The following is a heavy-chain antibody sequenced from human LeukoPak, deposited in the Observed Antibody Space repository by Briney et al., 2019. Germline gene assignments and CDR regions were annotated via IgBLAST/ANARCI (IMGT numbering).Heavy chain of an antibody. Sequence: GGSLRLSCAASGFTFSDYYMSWIRQAPGKGLEWVSHISSSGSTIYYADSVKGRFTISRDNAKNSLYLQMNSLRAEDTAVYYCARVGSSSWFWGERFYYYGMDVWGQGTTVTVSS. CDR1: GFTFSDYY. D-gene: IGHD6-13*01. J-gene: IGHJ6*02. CDR3: ARVGSSSWFWGERFYYYGMDV. V-gene: IGHV3-11*01. CDR2: ISSSGSTI.